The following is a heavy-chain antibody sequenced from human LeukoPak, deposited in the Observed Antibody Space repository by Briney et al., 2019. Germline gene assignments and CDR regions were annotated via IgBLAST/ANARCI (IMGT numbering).Heavy chain of an antibody. Sequence: SETLSLTCTVSGGSTSRYYWSWIRQPPGKGLEWIGRINASGTTRYNPSLKSRLAMSVDTSKNQFSLKLTSVTAADTAVYFCTRGLAAAYDYSWFDSWGQGTLVTVSS. CDR1: GGSTSRYY. V-gene: IGHV4-4*07. J-gene: IGHJ5*01. CDR2: INASGTT. D-gene: IGHD5-12*01. CDR3: TRGLAAAYDYSWFDS.